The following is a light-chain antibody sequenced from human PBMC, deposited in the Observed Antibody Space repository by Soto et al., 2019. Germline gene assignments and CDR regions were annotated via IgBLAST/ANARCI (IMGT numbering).Light chain of an antibody. CDR1: QDINYY. V-gene: IGKV1-9*01. J-gene: IGKJ3*01. CDR3: QQLDSYPRT. Sequence: IQLTQSPSSLSASVGDRVTITCRASQDINYYLAWYQQKPGTATKLLIYAASTLQSGVPSRFSGSGSVTDFTLTISSLQPEDFATYYCQQLDSYPRTFGPGTKVDIK. CDR2: AAS.